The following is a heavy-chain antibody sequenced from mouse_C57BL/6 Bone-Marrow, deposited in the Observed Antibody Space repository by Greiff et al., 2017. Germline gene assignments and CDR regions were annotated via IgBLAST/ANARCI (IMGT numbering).Heavy chain of an antibody. CDR1: EYEFPSHD. CDR2: INSDGGST. D-gene: IGHD2-2*01. V-gene: IGHV5-2*01. CDR3: ARHGYGYYAMDY. J-gene: IGHJ4*01. Sequence: DVMLVESGGGFVQPGESLKLSCESNEYEFPSHDMSWVRKTPEKRLELVAAINSDGGSTYYPDTMERRFIISRDNTKKTLYLQMSSLRSEDTALYYCARHGYGYYAMDYWGQGTSVTVSS.